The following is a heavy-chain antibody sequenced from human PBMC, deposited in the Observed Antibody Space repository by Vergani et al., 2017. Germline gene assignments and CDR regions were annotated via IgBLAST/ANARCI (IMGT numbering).Heavy chain of an antibody. CDR1: GFTFSSYS. D-gene: IGHD5-18*01. Sequence: EVQLVESGGSLVKPGGSLRLSCAASGFTFSSYSMNWVRQAPGKGLEWVSSISSSSSYIYYADSVKGRFTISRDNAKNSLYLQMNSLRAEDTAVYYCARDSRYSYGATCDYWGQGTLVTVSS. J-gene: IGHJ4*02. V-gene: IGHV3-21*01. CDR3: ARDSRYSYGATCDY. CDR2: ISSSSSYI.